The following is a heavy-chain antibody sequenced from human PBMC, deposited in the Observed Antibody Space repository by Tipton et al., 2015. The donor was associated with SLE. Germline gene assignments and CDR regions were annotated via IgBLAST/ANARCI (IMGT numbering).Heavy chain of an antibody. CDR2: IYYSGST. V-gene: IGHV4-39*07. CDR1: GGSIRSSSYY. D-gene: IGHD2/OR15-2a*01. J-gene: IGHJ3*02. Sequence: TLSLTCTVSGGSIRSSSYYWGWIRQPQGKGLEWIGSIYYSGSTYYNPSLKSRVTISVDTSKNQFSLKLSSVTAADTAVYYCASTNIPGAVDIWGQGTMVTVSS. CDR3: ASTNIPGAVDI.